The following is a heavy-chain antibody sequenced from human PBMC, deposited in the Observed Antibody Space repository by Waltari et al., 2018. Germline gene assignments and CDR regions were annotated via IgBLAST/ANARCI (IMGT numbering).Heavy chain of an antibody. CDR3: ARHGSSSSFDY. CDR2: IYPGDSDT. V-gene: IGHV5-51*01. CDR1: GDSFTSYW. J-gene: IGHJ4*02. D-gene: IGHD6-6*01. Sequence: EEQLVQSGAEGKRPGESRKTPCKGSGDSFTSYWIRSVREMTGKGLEWMGIIYPGDSDTRYSPSFQGQVTISADKSISTAYLQWSSLKASDTAMYYCARHGSSSSFDYWGQGTLVTVSS.